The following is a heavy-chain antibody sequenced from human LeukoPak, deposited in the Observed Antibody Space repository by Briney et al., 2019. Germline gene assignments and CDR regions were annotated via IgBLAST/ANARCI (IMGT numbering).Heavy chain of an antibody. CDR3: APPPSYDRT. V-gene: IGHV3-11*01. J-gene: IGHJ5*02. CDR2: ISSSGSTI. Sequence: GGSLTLSCAASGFTFSDYYMSRIRQAPGKGLEWVSYISSSGSTIYYADSVKGRLTISRDNAKNSLYLQMNSLRAEDTAVYYCAPPPSYDRTWGQGTLVTVSS. D-gene: IGHD3-22*01. CDR1: GFTFSDYY.